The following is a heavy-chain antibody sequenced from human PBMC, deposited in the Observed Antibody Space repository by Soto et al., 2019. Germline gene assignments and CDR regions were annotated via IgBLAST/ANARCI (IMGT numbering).Heavy chain of an antibody. CDR3: ARRGSGSYYAY. Sequence: EVQLLESGGGLVQPGGSLRLSCAASGFTFSSYAMRWARQAPGKGLEWVSAISGSGGSTDYADSVKGRFTISRDNSKNTLYLQMISLTAADTAAYDCARRGSGSYYAYWGQGPLVTVSS. CDR1: GFTFSSYA. D-gene: IGHD1-26*01. J-gene: IGHJ4*02. CDR2: ISGSGGST. V-gene: IGHV3-23*01.